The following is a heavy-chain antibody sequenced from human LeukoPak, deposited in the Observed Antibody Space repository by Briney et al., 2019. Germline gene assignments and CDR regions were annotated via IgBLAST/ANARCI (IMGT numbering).Heavy chain of an antibody. V-gene: IGHV3-30-3*01. CDR1: GFTFSSYA. CDR2: ISYDGSNK. D-gene: IGHD1-1*01. J-gene: IGHJ4*02. Sequence: QPGRSLRLSCAASGFTFSSYAMPWVRQAPGKGLEWVAVISYDGSNKYYADSVKGRFTISRDNSKNTLYLQMNSLRAEDTAVYYCAPRQNNIVYWGQGTLVTVSS. CDR3: APRQNNIVY.